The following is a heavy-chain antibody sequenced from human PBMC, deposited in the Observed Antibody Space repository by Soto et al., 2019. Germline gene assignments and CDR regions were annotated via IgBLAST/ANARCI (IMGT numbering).Heavy chain of an antibody. J-gene: IGHJ4*02. V-gene: IGHV4-39*01. CDR1: GGSFSSSYY. CDR2: LNYSGHT. Sequence: QLQLQESGPGLVKPSETLSLTCAVSGGSFSSSYYWGWLRQPPRKGLEGLGNLNYSGHTYYNPSLTSRFATSVDTPRNQFALTLTSVSAADTAVYYCARYFLRGRFFASRGQGTLVTVSS. CDR3: ARYFLRGRFFAS. D-gene: IGHD3-10*01.